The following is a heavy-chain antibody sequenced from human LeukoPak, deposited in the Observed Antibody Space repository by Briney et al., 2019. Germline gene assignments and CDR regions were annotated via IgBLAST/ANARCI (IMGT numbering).Heavy chain of an antibody. V-gene: IGHV4-59*01. CDR3: ARGQGSGVYYYYYYGMDV. J-gene: IGHJ6*02. CDR1: GGSISSYY. Sequence: SETLSLTRTVSGGSISSYYWSWIRQPPGKGLEWIGYIYYSGSTNYNPSLKSRVTISVDTSKNQFSLKLSSVTAADTAVYYCARGQGSGVYYYYYYGMDVWGQGTTVTVSS. CDR2: IYYSGST. D-gene: IGHD3-10*01.